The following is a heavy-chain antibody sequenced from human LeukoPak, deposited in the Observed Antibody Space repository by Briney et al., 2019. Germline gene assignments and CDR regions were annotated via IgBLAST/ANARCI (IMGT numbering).Heavy chain of an antibody. CDR2: IKQDGSEK. Sequence: GGSLRLSCAASGFTFSSYWMSWVRQAPGKGLEWVANIKQDGSEKNYVDSVKGRFSISRDNAKNSLYLQMNSLRAEDTAVYYCASSLFNYYGSENDYWGQGTLVTVSS. V-gene: IGHV3-7*01. J-gene: IGHJ4*02. CDR1: GFTFSSYW. D-gene: IGHD3-10*01. CDR3: ASSLFNYYGSENDY.